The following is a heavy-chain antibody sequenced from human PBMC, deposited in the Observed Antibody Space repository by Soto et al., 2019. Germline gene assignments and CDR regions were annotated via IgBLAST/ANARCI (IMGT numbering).Heavy chain of an antibody. CDR3: ARDSGYGSRASVNHYLDD. V-gene: IGHV3-7*01. Sequence: SCAASVLTFGLQGQSWVLQAPGNSPEWLATIKWDASEKKYVDSVKGRFTTSRGNAKTALYLQMERLRVEDTAVYYCARDSGYGSRASVNHYLDDCGEETPVSVSS. CDR2: IKWDASEK. J-gene: IGHJ4*01. CDR1: VLTFGLQG. D-gene: IGHD3-10*01.